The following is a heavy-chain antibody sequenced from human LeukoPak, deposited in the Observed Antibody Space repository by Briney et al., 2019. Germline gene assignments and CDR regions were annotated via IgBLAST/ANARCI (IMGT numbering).Heavy chain of an antibody. CDR2: IYSGGNT. CDR3: ARDQMIGTFDI. J-gene: IGHJ3*02. D-gene: IGHD3-16*01. Sequence: GGALRLSCADSGFTVTNNYMSWVRQAPGKGLEWVSVIYSGGNTYYADSVKGRFTISRDNSKNTLYLQMNSLRAEDTAVYYCARDQMIGTFDIWGQGTMVTVSS. CDR1: GFTVTNNY. V-gene: IGHV3-66*01.